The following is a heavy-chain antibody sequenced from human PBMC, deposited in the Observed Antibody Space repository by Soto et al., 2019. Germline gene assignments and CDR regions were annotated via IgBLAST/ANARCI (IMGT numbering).Heavy chain of an antibody. CDR1: GASVSDYY. Sequence: QVQLQESGPGLVKPSETLSLTCTVSGASVSDYYWASIRQSPEKGLQYIAYSSYHEITKLNPALYSRINIAFDTSRNQFSLTVTSLSASDTAVYYCARARKSAYSTGGFDSWGQGAQVTVSS. CDR3: ARARKSAYSTGGFDS. D-gene: IGHD5-18*01. V-gene: IGHV4-59*02. J-gene: IGHJ4*02. CDR2: SSYHEIT.